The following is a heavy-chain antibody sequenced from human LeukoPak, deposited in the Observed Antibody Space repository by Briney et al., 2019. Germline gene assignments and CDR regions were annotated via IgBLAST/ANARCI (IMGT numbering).Heavy chain of an antibody. J-gene: IGHJ6*03. V-gene: IGHV4-4*07. CDR1: GGSISSYY. D-gene: IGHD3-10*01. CDR3: AREGSDYYGPGSYYRSYYYYMDV. CDR2: ICTSGST. Sequence: SETLSLTCTVSGGSISSYYWSWIRQPAGKGLEWIGRICTSGSTNYNPSLKSRVTMSVDTSKNQFSLKLSSVTAADTAVYYCAREGSDYYGPGSYYRSYYYYMDVWGKGTTVTISS.